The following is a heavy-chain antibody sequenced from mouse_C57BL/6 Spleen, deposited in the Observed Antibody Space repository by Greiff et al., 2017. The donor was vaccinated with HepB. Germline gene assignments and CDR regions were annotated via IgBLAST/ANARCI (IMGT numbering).Heavy chain of an antibody. CDR2: ISYDGSN. CDR3: ARDGHYFDY. J-gene: IGHJ2*01. V-gene: IGHV3-6*01. Sequence: EVKLMESGPGLVKPSQSLSLTCSVTGYSITSGYYWNWIRQFPGNKLEWMGYISYDGSNNYNPSLKNRISITRDTSKNQFFLKLNSVTTEDTATYYCARDGHYFDYWGQGTTLTVSS. CDR1: GYSITSGYY.